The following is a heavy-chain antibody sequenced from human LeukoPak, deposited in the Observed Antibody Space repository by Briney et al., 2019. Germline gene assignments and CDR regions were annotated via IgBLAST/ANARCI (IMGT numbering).Heavy chain of an antibody. D-gene: IGHD1-1*01. J-gene: IGHJ4*02. Sequence: KTSETLSLTCTVSGGSISSSSYYWGWIRQPPGKGLEWIGSIYYSGSTYYNPSLKSRVTISVDTSKNQFSLKLSSVTAADTAVYYCARDHTPIGGFWNDVNVDKAYYFDYWGQGTLVTVSS. CDR3: ARDHTPIGGFWNDVNVDKAYYFDY. CDR2: IYYSGST. V-gene: IGHV4-39*07. CDR1: GGSISSSSYY.